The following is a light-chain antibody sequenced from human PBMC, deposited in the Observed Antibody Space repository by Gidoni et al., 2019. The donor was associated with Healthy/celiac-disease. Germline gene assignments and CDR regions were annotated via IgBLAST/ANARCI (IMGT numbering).Light chain of an antibody. V-gene: IGKV3D-15*01. J-gene: IGKJ2*01. CDR2: GAS. Sequence: EIVMTQSPATLSVSPGERATLSCMASQSVSSNLAWYQQKPGQAPRLLIYGASTRATGIPARFSGSGSGTEFTLTSSSLKSEDFAVYYCQQYNNWPPYTFGQGTKLEIK. CDR3: QQYNNWPPYT. CDR1: QSVSSN.